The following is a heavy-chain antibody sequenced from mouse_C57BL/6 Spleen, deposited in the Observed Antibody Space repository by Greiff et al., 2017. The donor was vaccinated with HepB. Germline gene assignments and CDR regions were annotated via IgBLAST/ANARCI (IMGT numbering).Heavy chain of an antibody. CDR1: GYTFTSYG. CDR2: IYPRSGST. CDR3: AREGISFYAMDY. Sequence: QVQLQQSGAELARPGASVKLSCKASGYTFTSYGISWVKQRTGQGLEWIGEIYPRSGSTNDNEKFKSKATLTVDTSSSTAYMKLSSLTSEDSAVYYCAREGISFYAMDYWGQGTSVTVSS. J-gene: IGHJ4*01. V-gene: IGHV1-81*01.